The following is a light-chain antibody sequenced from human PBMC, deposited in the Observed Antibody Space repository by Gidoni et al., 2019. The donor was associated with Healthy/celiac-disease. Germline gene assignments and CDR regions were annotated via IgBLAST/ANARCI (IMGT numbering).Light chain of an antibody. CDR1: QSLSSW. Sequence: DIQLTQPPSTLSASVGDRVTITCRASQSLSSWLSWYQQKPGKAPKLLIYKASSLESGVPSRFSGSGSGTEFTLTISSLQPDDFATYYCQQDNSLPGTFGEGTKVEIK. J-gene: IGKJ1*01. CDR2: KAS. V-gene: IGKV1-5*03. CDR3: QQDNSLPGT.